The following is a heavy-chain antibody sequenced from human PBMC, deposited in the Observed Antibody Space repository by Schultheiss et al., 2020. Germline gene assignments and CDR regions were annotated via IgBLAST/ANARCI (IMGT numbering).Heavy chain of an antibody. D-gene: IGHD6-6*01. CDR2: ISWNSGSI. V-gene: IGHV3-9*01. J-gene: IGHJ5*02. CDR1: GFTFDDYA. CDR3: AKGDSSSSVVDWFDP. Sequence: GGSLRLSCAASGFTFDDYAMHWVRQAPGKGLEWVSGISWNSGSIGYADSVKGRFTISRDNAKNSLYLQMNSLRAEDTALYYCAKGDSSSSVVDWFDPWGKGTLVTGAS.